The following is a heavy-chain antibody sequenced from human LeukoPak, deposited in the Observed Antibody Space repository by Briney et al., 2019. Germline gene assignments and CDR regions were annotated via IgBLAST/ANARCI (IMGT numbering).Heavy chain of an antibody. V-gene: IGHV3-30*18. CDR1: GFTFSSYG. CDR3: AKERVDWRYFDY. D-gene: IGHD3-9*01. Sequence: RRSLRLSCAASGFTFSSYGMHWVRQAPGKGLEWVAVMSFDGSHTYYADSVKGRFTISRDNSKNTLYLQMNSLRAEDTAVYYCAKERVDWRYFDYWGQGTLVTVSS. CDR2: MSFDGSHT. J-gene: IGHJ4*02.